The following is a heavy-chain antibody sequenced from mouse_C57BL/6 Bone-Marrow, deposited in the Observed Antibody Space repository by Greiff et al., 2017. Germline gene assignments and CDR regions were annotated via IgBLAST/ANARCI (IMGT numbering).Heavy chain of an antibody. CDR3: ARGDYGSSWDY. V-gene: IGHV1-69*01. J-gene: IGHJ2*01. D-gene: IGHD1-1*01. Sequence: QVQLQQPGAELVMPGASVKLSCKASGYTFTSYWMHWVKQRPGQGLEWIGEIDPSDSYTNYNQKFKGKSTLTVDKSSSTAYMQLSSLTSEDSAVYYCARGDYGSSWDYWGQGTTLTVSS. CDR2: IDPSDSYT. CDR1: GYTFTSYW.